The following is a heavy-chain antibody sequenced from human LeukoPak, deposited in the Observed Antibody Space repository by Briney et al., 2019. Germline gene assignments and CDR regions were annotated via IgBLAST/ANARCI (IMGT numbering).Heavy chain of an antibody. Sequence: GGSLRLSCAASGFTFSSNWMSWVRQAPGKGLEWVANIKQDGSDKYYMDSVKGRFTISRDNAKNSLSLQMNSLRVEDTAVYYCARDRDCGDGGCYPHFDYWGQGVRVTVSS. J-gene: IGHJ4*02. CDR1: GFTFSSNW. V-gene: IGHV3-7*01. CDR2: IKQDGSDK. CDR3: ARDRDCGDGGCYPHFDY. D-gene: IGHD2-15*01.